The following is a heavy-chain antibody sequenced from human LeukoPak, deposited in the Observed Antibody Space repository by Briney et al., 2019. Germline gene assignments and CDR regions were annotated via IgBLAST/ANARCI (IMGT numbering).Heavy chain of an antibody. V-gene: IGHV4-31*03. CDR3: ARDRSGSSSLNAFDI. Sequence: PSETLSLTCTVSGGSISRGDNYWSWIRQHPGKGLECIGYIYYTGRTYYNPSLESRVTISIDTSRSQFSLRLSSVTAADTAVYYCARDRSGSSSLNAFDIWGQGTMVTVSS. D-gene: IGHD3-10*01. CDR2: IYYTGRT. CDR1: GGSISRGDNY. J-gene: IGHJ3*02.